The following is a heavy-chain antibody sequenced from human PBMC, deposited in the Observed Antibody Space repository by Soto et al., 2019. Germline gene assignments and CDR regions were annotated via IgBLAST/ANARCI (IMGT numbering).Heavy chain of an antibody. D-gene: IGHD4-17*01. V-gene: IGHV4-31*03. Sequence: PXETLSLPCNVSGASISSGCYYWSWLRQHPGKVLEWIGYISYSGSTSYNPSLKSRVTISVDTSQNQFSLKLTSVTAADTALYFCARDLRIGFDVWAHGTLVTVSS. J-gene: IGHJ3*01. CDR3: ARDLRIGFDV. CDR2: ISYSGST. CDR1: GASISSGCYY.